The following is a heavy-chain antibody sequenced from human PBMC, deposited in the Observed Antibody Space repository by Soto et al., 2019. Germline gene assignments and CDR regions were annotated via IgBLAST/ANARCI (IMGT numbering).Heavy chain of an antibody. CDR2: INEDGSEK. D-gene: IGHD4-17*01. CDR3: ARDRYFTGDIGDFP. V-gene: IGHV3-7*04. J-gene: IGHJ5*02. Sequence: EVQLVESGGGLVQPGGALRLSCATSGFTFRAYRMSWVRQAPGKGLEWVANINEDGSEKDYVDSVKGRFIISRDNAKNTLYLQMDSLRVEDTGVYYCARDRYFTGDIGDFPWGLGTLVTVSS. CDR1: GFTFRAYR.